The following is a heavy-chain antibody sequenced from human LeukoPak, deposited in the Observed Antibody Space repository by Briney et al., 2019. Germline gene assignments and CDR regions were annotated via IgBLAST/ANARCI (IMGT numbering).Heavy chain of an antibody. D-gene: IGHD3-22*01. J-gene: IGHJ4*02. CDR3: AKDRTMIVVASFDY. V-gene: IGHV3-21*01. CDR2: ISSSSSYI. CDR1: GFTFSDYY. Sequence: GGSLRLSCAASGFTFSDYYMSWVRQAPGKGLEWVSSISSSSSYIYYADSVKGRFTISRGNAKSSLYLQMNSLRAEDAAVYYCAKDRTMIVVASFDYWGQGTLVTVSS.